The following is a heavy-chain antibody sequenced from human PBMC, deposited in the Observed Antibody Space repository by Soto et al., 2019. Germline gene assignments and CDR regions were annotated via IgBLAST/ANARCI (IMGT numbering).Heavy chain of an antibody. CDR3: ARATGLHLGELSTLDY. Sequence: ASVKVSCKASGYTFTSYYMHWVRQAPGQGLEWMGIINPSGGSTSYAQKFQGRVTMTRDTSTSTVYMELSSLRSEDTAVYYCARATGLHLGELSTLDYWGQGTLVTVSS. J-gene: IGHJ4*02. D-gene: IGHD3-16*02. CDR1: GYTFTSYY. V-gene: IGHV1-46*03. CDR2: INPSGGST.